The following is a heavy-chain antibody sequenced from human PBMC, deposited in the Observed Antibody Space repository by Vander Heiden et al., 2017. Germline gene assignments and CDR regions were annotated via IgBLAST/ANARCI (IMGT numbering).Heavy chain of an antibody. CDR2: IIPILGIA. CDR1: GGTFSSYA. J-gene: IGHJ6*02. D-gene: IGHD3-16*01. V-gene: IGHV1-69*04. CDR3: ARAGSPRPDRSGESRYGMDV. Sequence: QVRLVQSGAEVKKPGSSVKVSCKASGGTFSSYAISWVRQAPGQGLEWMGRIIPILGIANYAQKFQGRVTITADKSTSTAYMELSSLRSEDTAVYYCARAGSPRPDRSGESRYGMDVWGQGTTVTVSS.